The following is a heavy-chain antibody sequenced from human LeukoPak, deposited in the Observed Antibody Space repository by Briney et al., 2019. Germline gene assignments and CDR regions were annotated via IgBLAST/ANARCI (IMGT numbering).Heavy chain of an antibody. CDR3: ARSASRDGYSFDS. Sequence: GGSLTLSCAASGFTFSSSAMSWVRQAPGKGLEWVSAISNNGGYTYYADSVQGRFTISRDNSKSTLCLQMNSLRAEDTAVYYCARSASRDGYSFDSWGQGTLVTVSS. D-gene: IGHD5-24*01. CDR1: GFTFSSSA. V-gene: IGHV3-23*01. CDR2: ISNNGGYT. J-gene: IGHJ4*02.